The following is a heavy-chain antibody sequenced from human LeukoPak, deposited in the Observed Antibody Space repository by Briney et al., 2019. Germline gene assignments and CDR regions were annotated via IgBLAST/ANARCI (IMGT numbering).Heavy chain of an antibody. D-gene: IGHD3-16*01. CDR1: CGSISSYY. CDR3: ARVRWGPFDY. Sequence: PSETLSLTCTVSCGSISSYYWSWIRQPPGKGLEWIGYIYYSGSTNYNPSLKSRVTISVDTSKNQFSLKLSSVTAADTAVYYCARVRWGPFDYWGQGTLVTVSS. CDR2: IYYSGST. V-gene: IGHV4-59*01. J-gene: IGHJ4*02.